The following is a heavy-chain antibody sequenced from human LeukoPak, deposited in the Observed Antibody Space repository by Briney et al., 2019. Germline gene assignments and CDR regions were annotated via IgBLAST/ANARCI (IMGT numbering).Heavy chain of an antibody. CDR3: ARDGYYYDSSLDS. V-gene: IGHV3-30*04. CDR2: ISDDGSGY. CDR1: EFTFSNYA. Sequence: GGSLRLSCAASEFTFSNYAIHWVRQAPGKGLEWMTIISDDGSGYYYADSVKGRFTISRDNSRNTVYLQMNSLRDDDTAVYYCARDGYYYDSSLDSWGQGTLVTVSS. D-gene: IGHD3-22*01. J-gene: IGHJ4*02.